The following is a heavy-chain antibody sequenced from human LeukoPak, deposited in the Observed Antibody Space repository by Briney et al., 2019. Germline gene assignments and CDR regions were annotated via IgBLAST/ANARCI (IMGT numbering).Heavy chain of an antibody. Sequence: SETLSLTCAVYGGSFSGYYWSWIRQPPGKGLEWIGEINHSGSTNYNPSLKSRVTISVDTSKNQFSLKLSSVTAADTAVYYCARGYCSGGSCKSPVTFDYWGQGTLVTVSS. D-gene: IGHD2-15*01. J-gene: IGHJ4*02. CDR1: GGSFSGYY. CDR2: INHSGST. V-gene: IGHV4-34*01. CDR3: ARGYCSGGSCKSPVTFDY.